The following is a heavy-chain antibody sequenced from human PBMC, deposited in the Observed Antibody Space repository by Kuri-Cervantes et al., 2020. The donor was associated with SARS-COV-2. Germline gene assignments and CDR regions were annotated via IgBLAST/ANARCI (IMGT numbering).Heavy chain of an antibody. CDR2: IYYSGST. J-gene: IGHJ4*02. CDR3: ARGGGGSYCDFDY. Sequence: SETLSLTCTVSGGSISGSSYYWGWIRQPPGKGLEWIGSIYYSGSTYYNPSLKSRVTISVDTSKNQFSLKLSSVTAADTAVYYCARGGGGSYCDFDYWGQGTLVTVSS. CDR1: GGSISGSSYY. V-gene: IGHV4-39*07. D-gene: IGHD1-26*01.